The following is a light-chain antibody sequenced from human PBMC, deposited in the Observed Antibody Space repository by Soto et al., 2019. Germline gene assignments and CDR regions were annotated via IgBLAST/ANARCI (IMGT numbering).Light chain of an antibody. V-gene: IGLV7-43*01. CDR2: TTT. J-gene: IGLJ2*01. CDR3: LLDFGAPQV. CDR1: TGAVTSGNY. Sequence: QAVVTQEPSLTVSPGGTGTLTCASTTGAVTSGNYPNWIQQRPGQAPRGLIHTTTETHSWTPARFSGSLVGGKAALTLSGAQPEDEADYYCLLDFGAPQVFGGGTKLTVL.